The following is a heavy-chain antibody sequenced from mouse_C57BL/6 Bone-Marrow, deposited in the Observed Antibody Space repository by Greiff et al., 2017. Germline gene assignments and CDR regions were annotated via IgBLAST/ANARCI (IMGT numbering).Heavy chain of an antibody. J-gene: IGHJ2*01. CDR3: APGVTTPYYFDY. Sequence: VQLKQSGPELVKPGASVKISCKASGYSFTGYYMNWVKQSPEKSLEWIGEINPSTGGTTYNQKFKAKATLTVDKSSSTAYMQLKSLTSEYSAVYYCAPGVTTPYYFDYWGQGTTLTVSS. V-gene: IGHV1-42*01. D-gene: IGHD2-2*01. CDR1: GYSFTGYY. CDR2: INPSTGGT.